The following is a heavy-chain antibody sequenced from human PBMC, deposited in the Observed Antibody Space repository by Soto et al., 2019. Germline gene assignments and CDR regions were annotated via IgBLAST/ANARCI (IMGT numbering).Heavy chain of an antibody. CDR1: GYSFTSYW. Sequence: VESLKISCKGSGYSFTSYWIGWVRQMPGKGLESVGMIYPTDSDTRYSPSFEGQVTISADKSISTAHLQWSSLKASDTAMYYCVRLSCSRSRCDYYYGMDVWGQGTTVTVSS. J-gene: IGHJ6*02. V-gene: IGHV5-51*01. CDR2: IYPTDSDT. CDR3: VRLSCSRSRCDYYYGMDV. D-gene: IGHD2-2*01.